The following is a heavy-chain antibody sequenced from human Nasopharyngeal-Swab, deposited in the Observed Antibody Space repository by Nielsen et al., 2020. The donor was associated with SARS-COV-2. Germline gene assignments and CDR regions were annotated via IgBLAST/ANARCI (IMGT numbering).Heavy chain of an antibody. J-gene: IGHJ3*02. Sequence: GEFLKISCAASGFTFSSYAMSWVRQAPGKGLEWVSYISSSGSTIYYADSVKGRFTISRDNAKNSLYLQMNSLRAEDTAVYYCARVGGGFVLMGLDIWGQGTMVTVSS. D-gene: IGHD2-8*01. CDR1: GFTFSSYA. CDR2: ISSSGSTI. CDR3: ARVGGGFVLMGLDI. V-gene: IGHV3-48*04.